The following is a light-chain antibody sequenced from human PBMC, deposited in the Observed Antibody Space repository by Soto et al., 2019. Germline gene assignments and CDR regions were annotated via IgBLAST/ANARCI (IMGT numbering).Light chain of an antibody. V-gene: IGKV3-20*01. CDR2: GAS. J-gene: IGKJ3*01. Sequence: EVVLTQSPVTLSLSPGERATLSCRASQSVSSPYLAWYQQKPGQPPRLLIYGASSRATDIPDRFIGSGSGTEFTLTIARLAPEDFAMYYSQQYGSSLFTFGPGTKVDI. CDR1: QSVSSPY. CDR3: QQYGSSLFT.